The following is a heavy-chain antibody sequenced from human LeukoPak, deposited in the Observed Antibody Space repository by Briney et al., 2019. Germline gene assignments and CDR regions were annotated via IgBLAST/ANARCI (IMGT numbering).Heavy chain of an antibody. CDR3: ARTRSSGYLTFDY. CDR1: GGTFSSYA. V-gene: IGHV1-69*13. D-gene: IGHD3-22*01. Sequence: SVKVSCKASGGTFSSYAISWVRQAPGQGLEWMGGIIPIFGTANYAQKFQGRVTITADESTSTAYMELSSLRSEDTAVYYCARTRSSGYLTFDYWGQGILVTVSS. CDR2: IIPIFGTA. J-gene: IGHJ4*02.